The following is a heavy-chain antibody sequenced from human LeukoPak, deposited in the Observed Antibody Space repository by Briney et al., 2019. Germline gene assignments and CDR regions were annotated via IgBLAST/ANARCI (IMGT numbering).Heavy chain of an antibody. CDR1: GGSISSGRYY. J-gene: IGHJ4*02. CDR3: ARSYDSSGYYYLEYFDY. V-gene: IGHV4-61*02. Sequence: KPSQTLSLTCTVAGGSISSGRYYWSWIRKPAGKGLEWIGRIYTSGSTNYNPSLKSRVTISVDTSKNQFSLKLSSVTAADTAVYYCARSYDSSGYYYLEYFDYWGQGTLVTVSS. D-gene: IGHD3-22*01. CDR2: IYTSGST.